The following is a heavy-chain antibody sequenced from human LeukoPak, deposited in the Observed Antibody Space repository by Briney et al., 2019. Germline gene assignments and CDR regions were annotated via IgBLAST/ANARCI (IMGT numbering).Heavy chain of an antibody. CDR1: GFTFSSYA. V-gene: IGHV3-23*01. CDR3: AKTRGIFHYYGMGV. Sequence: GSLILSXXASGFTFSSYAMSWVRRAPGKGLEWVSGISGSGGSTYYADSVKGRLTISRDKCKNTLYLEKNSLRAEDRAVYYCAKTRGIFHYYGMGVWRQGTTVTVSS. D-gene: IGHD3-16*01. CDR2: ISGSGGST. J-gene: IGHJ6*02.